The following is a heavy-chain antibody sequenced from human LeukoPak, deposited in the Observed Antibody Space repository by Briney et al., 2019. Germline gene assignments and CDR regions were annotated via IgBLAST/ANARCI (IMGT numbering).Heavy chain of an antibody. Sequence: ASVKVSRKVSGYTLTELSMHWVRQAPGKGLEWMGGFDPEDGETIYAQKFQGRVTMTEDTSTDTAYMELSSLRSEDTAVYYCATDFNDYGVYDAFDIWGQGTMVTVSS. V-gene: IGHV1-24*01. D-gene: IGHD4-17*01. CDR3: ATDFNDYGVYDAFDI. CDR2: FDPEDGET. J-gene: IGHJ3*02. CDR1: GYTLTELS.